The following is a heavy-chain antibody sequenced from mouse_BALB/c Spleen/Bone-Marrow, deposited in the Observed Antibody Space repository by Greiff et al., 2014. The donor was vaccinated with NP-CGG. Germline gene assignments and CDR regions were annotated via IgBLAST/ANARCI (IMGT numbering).Heavy chain of an antibody. CDR1: GFNIKDTY. D-gene: IGHD1-1*01. CDR2: IDPANGNT. CDR3: ARYYYGSSYFDY. J-gene: IGHJ2*01. V-gene: IGHV14-3*02. Sequence: EVHLVESGAELVKPGASVKLSCTASGFNIKDTYMHWVKQRPEQGLEWIGRIDPANGNTKYDPKFQGKATITADTSSNTAYLQLSSLTSEDTAVYYCARYYYGSSYFDYWGQGTTLTVSS.